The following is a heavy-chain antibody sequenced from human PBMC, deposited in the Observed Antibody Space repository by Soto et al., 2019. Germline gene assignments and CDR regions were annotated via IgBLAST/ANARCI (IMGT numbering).Heavy chain of an antibody. CDR3: ARGGDIHWHSTSFAP. D-gene: IGHD1-7*01. CDR1: GFIFTSYA. CDR2: ISYNGINT. J-gene: IGHJ5*02. V-gene: IGHV3-30-3*01. Sequence: SGGSLRLSCAASGFIFTSYAIHWVRQAPGKGLEWVALISYNGINTYYADSVKGRFTISRDNSNNTLYLQMNSLRSEDTATYYCARGGDIHWHSTSFAPWGQETLFTV.